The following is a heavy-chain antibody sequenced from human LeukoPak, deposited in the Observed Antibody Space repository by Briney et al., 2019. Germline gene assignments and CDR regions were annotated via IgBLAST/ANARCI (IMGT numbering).Heavy chain of an antibody. V-gene: IGHV3-23*01. Sequence: PGGSLRLFCAASGFTFSSYAMSWVRQAPGKGLEWVSAISGSGGSTYYADSVKGRFTISRDNSKNTLYLQMNSLRAEDTAVYYCAKTLTKVGAIAYWGHGTLVTVFS. CDR1: GFTFSSYA. J-gene: IGHJ4*01. D-gene: IGHD1-26*01. CDR3: AKTLTKVGAIAY. CDR2: ISGSGGST.